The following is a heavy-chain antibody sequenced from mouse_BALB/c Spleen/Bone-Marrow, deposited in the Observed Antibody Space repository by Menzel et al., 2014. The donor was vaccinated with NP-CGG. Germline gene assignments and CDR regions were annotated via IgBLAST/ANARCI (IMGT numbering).Heavy chain of an antibody. V-gene: IGHV1-87*01. CDR3: ARGFPFDY. CDR1: GYTFTSYW. J-gene: IGHJ2*01. CDR2: IYPGDGDT. Sequence: VQLQQSGAELARSGASVKLSCKASGYTFTSYWMQWVKQRPGQGLEWIGAIYPGDGDTRYTQKFKGKATLTADKSSSTAYMQLSSLASEDSAVYYCARGFPFDYWGQGTTLTVSS.